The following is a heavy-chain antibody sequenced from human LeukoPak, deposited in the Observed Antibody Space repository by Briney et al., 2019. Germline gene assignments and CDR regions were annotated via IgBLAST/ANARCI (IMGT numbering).Heavy chain of an antibody. J-gene: IGHJ3*02. D-gene: IGHD6-13*01. CDR2: ISNDGSSK. CDR3: ARAADFYSNAFDI. V-gene: IGHV3-30*14. CDR1: GFTFSIYA. Sequence: GGSLRLSCAASGFTFSIYAMQWVRQAPGKGLEWVTLISNDGSSKYYAASVKGRFTISRDNFQNTLFLQMYSLRDEDTAVYYCARAADFYSNAFDIWGLGTMVIVSS.